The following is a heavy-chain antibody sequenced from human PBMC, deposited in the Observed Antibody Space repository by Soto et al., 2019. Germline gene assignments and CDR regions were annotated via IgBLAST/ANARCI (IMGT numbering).Heavy chain of an antibody. CDR3: ARSGPSKWFAP. CDR2: IYYSGST. Sequence: SETLSLTCTVSGGSISSYYWSWIRQPPGKGLEWIGYIYYSGSTNYNPSLKSRVTISVDTSKNQFSLKLSSVTAADTAVYYCARSGPSKWFAPWRQATLVSVPS. CDR1: GGSISSYY. J-gene: IGHJ5*02. V-gene: IGHV4-59*01. D-gene: IGHD3-10*01.